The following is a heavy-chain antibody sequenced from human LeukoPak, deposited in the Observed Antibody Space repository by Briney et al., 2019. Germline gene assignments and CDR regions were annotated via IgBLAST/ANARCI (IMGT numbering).Heavy chain of an antibody. CDR1: GYNFTTPP. Sequence: APVEGFCSGSGYNFTTPPIHWVRQAPGPGREWMGIINPSSGGSSYAQKFQGRVTMTRDTSTSTVYMELTSLRSEDTAVYYCARDRFYFGSGRNYMDVWGQGTTVTVSS. J-gene: IGHJ6*02. V-gene: IGHV1-46*01. CDR2: INPSSGGS. CDR3: ARDRFYFGSGRNYMDV. D-gene: IGHD3-10*01.